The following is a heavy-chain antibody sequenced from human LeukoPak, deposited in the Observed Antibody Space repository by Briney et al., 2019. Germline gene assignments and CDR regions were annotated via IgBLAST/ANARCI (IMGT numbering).Heavy chain of an antibody. CDR2: INPNSGGT. V-gene: IGHV1-2*02. Sequence: ASVKVSCKAPGYTFTDYYLHWVRQAPGQGLEWMGWINPNSGGTNYAQKFQGRVTMTRDTSISTAYMELSRPRSDDTAVYYCARGARVTVHVRSDAFDIWGQGTMVTVSS. J-gene: IGHJ3*02. D-gene: IGHD4-17*01. CDR1: GYTFTDYY. CDR3: ARGARVTVHVRSDAFDI.